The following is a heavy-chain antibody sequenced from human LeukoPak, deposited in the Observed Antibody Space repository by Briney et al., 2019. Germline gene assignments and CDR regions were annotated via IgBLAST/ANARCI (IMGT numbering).Heavy chain of an antibody. J-gene: IGHJ4*02. D-gene: IGHD5/OR15-5a*01. Sequence: GGSLRLSCTVSGFTVSSNSMSWVRQAPGKGLEWVSFIYSGGNTLYSDSVKGRFTISRDNSKNTLYLQMNSLRAEDTAVYYCAKNHLSMIDSPELRFDYWGQGTLVTVSS. CDR1: GFTVSSNS. CDR3: AKNHLSMIDSPELRFDY. CDR2: IYSGGNT. V-gene: IGHV3-53*01.